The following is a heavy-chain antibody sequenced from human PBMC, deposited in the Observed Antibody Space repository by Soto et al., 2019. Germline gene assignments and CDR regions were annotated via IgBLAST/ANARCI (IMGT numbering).Heavy chain of an antibody. J-gene: IGHJ6*03. D-gene: IGHD2-8*01. V-gene: IGHV3-21*01. CDR2: ISSSSSYI. CDR3: ARVGVDVDFYFYYMDV. CDR1: GFTFSSYS. Sequence: EVQLVESGGGLVKPGGSLRLSCAASGFTFSSYSMNWVRQAPGKGLEWVSSISSSSSYIHYADSVKGRFTISIDNDKNSLYLQMNSLRAEDTAVYYCARVGVDVDFYFYYMDVWGQGTTVTVSS.